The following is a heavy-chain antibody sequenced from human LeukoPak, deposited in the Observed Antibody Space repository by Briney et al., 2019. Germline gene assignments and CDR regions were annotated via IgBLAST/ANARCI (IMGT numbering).Heavy chain of an antibody. CDR3: ARGPYGTGSHFDF. D-gene: IGHD3-10*01. Sequence: GASVKVSCKASGSTFSSYDINWVRQATGQGLEWMGWMNPNSGDTGYTPRFQCRVTMTRDTSISTAYMELSSLRSDDTAVYYCARGPYGTGSHFDFWGQGTLVTVSS. J-gene: IGHJ4*02. V-gene: IGHV1-8*02. CDR2: MNPNSGDT. CDR1: GSTFSSYD.